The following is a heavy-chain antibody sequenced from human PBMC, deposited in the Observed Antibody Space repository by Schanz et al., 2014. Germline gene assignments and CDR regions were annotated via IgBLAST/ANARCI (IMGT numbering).Heavy chain of an antibody. CDR3: SKDKQGSRSDDS. D-gene: IGHD2-15*01. CDR2: IWYNGSNK. Sequence: QVQLVESGGGVVQPERSLRLSCAASGFNFANHAIHWVRQAPGKGLEWVAVIWYNGSNKYYADSVKGRFIVSRDNSKNTLYLEMNRLRVDDTAVYYCSKDKQGSRSDDSWGQGTLVTVSS. CDR1: GFNFANHA. J-gene: IGHJ5*01. V-gene: IGHV3-33*06.